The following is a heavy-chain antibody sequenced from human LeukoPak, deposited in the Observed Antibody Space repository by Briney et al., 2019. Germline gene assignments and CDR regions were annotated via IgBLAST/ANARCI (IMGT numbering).Heavy chain of an antibody. CDR1: GGSISSYY. V-gene: IGHV4-59*01. J-gene: IGHJ4*02. D-gene: IGHD5-18*01. Sequence: SETLSLTCTVSGGSISSYYWSWIRQPPGKGLEWIGYIYYSGSTNYNPSLKSRVTISVDTSKNQFSLKPSSVTAADTAVYYCARADRYSYGLWGQGTLVTVSS. CDR2: IYYSGST. CDR3: ARADRYSYGL.